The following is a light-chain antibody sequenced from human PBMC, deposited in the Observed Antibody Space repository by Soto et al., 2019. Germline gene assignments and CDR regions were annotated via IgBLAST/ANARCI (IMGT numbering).Light chain of an antibody. J-gene: IGLJ1*01. CDR3: SSYTGSRSPYV. CDR1: SSDVGGYNY. Sequence: QSALTQPASVSGSPGQSITISCTGTSSDVGGYNYVSWYQQHPGKAPKLMIYEVSNRPSGISNRFSGSTSGNTASLTISGLQAEDEADYYCSSYTGSRSPYVFGTGTKLTVL. V-gene: IGLV2-14*01. CDR2: EVS.